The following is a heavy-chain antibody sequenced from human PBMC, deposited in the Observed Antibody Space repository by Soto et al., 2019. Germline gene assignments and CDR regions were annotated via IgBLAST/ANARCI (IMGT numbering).Heavy chain of an antibody. D-gene: IGHD3-10*01. Sequence: QVQLVQSGAEVKKPGASVKVSCKASGYNFIRYAMHWVRQAPGQSLEWMGWINVGNGNTKDSQKFQGRVTITSDTSASTVYMELSSLTSEDTAVYYCARVRSGLGWDYWGQGTLVTVSS. CDR2: INVGNGNT. CDR3: ARVRSGLGWDY. V-gene: IGHV1-3*01. J-gene: IGHJ4*02. CDR1: GYNFIRYA.